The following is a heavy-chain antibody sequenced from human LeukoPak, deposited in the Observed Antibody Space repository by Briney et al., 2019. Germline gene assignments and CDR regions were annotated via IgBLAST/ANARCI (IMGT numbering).Heavy chain of an antibody. Sequence: PSETLSLSCTVSGGSVSSGSYYWSWIRPPPGKGLEWIGYSYYSGSTNYHPSLKSRVTISVDTSKNQFSLKLSSVTAADTAVYYCAREEWELLALDYWGQGTLVTVSS. CDR1: GGSVSSGSYY. CDR3: AREEWELLALDY. CDR2: SYYSGST. D-gene: IGHD1-26*01. J-gene: IGHJ4*02. V-gene: IGHV4-61*01.